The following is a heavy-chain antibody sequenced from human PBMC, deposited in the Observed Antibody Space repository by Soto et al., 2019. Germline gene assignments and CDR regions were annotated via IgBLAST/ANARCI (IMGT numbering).Heavy chain of an antibody. CDR3: AARVGSSPLYYYGVDV. CDR2: IDPGDSDT. D-gene: IGHD3-10*01. J-gene: IGHJ6*02. V-gene: IGHV5-51*01. Sequence: GESLKISCKGSGYRFTNYWIGWVRQMPGKGLEWMGIIDPGDSDTRYSPSFQGQVTISVDKSISTAYLQWSSLKASDTAMYYCAARVGSSPLYYYGVDVWGQGTTVTVSS. CDR1: GYRFTNYW.